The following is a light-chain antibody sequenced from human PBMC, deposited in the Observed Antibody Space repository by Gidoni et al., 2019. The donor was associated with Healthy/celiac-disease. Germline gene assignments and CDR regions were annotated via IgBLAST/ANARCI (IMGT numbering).Light chain of an antibody. V-gene: IGKV1-39*01. Sequence: DIQMTQSPSSLSASVGDRVTITCRASQSISSYLNWYQQKPGKAPKLLIYAASSLQSGVPSRFSGSGSGTDFTLTISSLQPEDFATYDCQQSYSTPWTFXXXTKVEIK. J-gene: IGKJ1*01. CDR1: QSISSY. CDR3: QQSYSTPWT. CDR2: AAS.